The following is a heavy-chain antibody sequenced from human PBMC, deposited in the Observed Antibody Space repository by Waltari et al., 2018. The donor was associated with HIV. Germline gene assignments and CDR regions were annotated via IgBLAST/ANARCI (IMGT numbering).Heavy chain of an antibody. V-gene: IGHV4-34*01. CDR2: INHSGST. D-gene: IGHD5-12*01. J-gene: IGHJ4*02. CDR3: ARGGQGDGYNYPFDY. Sequence: QVQLQQWGAGLLKPSETLSLTCAVYGGSFSGYYWSWIRQHPGKGLEWIGEINHSGSTNYNPSLKSRVTISVDTSKNQFSLKLSSVTAADTAVYYCARGGQGDGYNYPFDYWGQGTLVTVSS. CDR1: GGSFSGYY.